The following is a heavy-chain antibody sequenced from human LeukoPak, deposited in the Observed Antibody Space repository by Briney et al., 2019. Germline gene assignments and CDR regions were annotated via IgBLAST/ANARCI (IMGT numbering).Heavy chain of an antibody. CDR1: GYTLTSYD. CDR2: MNPNTGNT. Sequence: ASVKVSCKASGYTLTSYDINWVRQATGQGLEWMGWMNPNTGNTGYAQNFQGRVTMTGNTSISTAYMELSSLRSDDTAVYYCARRFYGDHEIHDSWGQGTLVTVSS. V-gene: IGHV1-8*01. D-gene: IGHD4-17*01. CDR3: ARRFYGDHEIHDS. J-gene: IGHJ4*02.